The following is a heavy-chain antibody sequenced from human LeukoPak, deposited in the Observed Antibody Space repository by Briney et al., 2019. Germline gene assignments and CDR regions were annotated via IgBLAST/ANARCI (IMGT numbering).Heavy chain of an antibody. V-gene: IGHV5-51*01. Sequence: LGESLKISCKGSGYSFTNYWIGWVRQMPGKGLEWMGIIYPGDSDTRYSPSFQGQVTISVDKSISTAYLQWSSLRASDTAMYYCARQQSASGYIEWGQGTLVTVSS. CDR3: ARQQSASGYIE. D-gene: IGHD6-25*01. CDR1: GYSFTNYW. CDR2: IYPGDSDT. J-gene: IGHJ4*02.